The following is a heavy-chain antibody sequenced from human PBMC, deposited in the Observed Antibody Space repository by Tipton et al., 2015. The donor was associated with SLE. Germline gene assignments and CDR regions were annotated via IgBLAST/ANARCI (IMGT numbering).Heavy chain of an antibody. Sequence: LRLSCAVYGGSFSSYYWSWIRQPPGKGLEWIGYIFYTGSTNYNPSLKSRVTMSVDTSKNQFSLKLSSVTAADTAVYYCARAGAVAGYFDYWGQGTLVTVSS. CDR1: GGSFSSYY. J-gene: IGHJ4*02. D-gene: IGHD6-19*01. CDR2: IFYTGST. CDR3: ARAGAVAGYFDY. V-gene: IGHV4-59*01.